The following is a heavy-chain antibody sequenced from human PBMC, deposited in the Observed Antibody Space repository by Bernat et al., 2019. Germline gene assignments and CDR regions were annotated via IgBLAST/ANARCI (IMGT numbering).Heavy chain of an antibody. D-gene: IGHD3-10*01. J-gene: IGHJ3*02. CDR3: AKVLNYYAHDLWDAFDI. Sequence: QVQLVESGGGVVQPGRSLRLSCAASGFTFSSYGMHWVRQAPGKGLEWVVVISYDGSNKYYADSVKGRFTISRDNSKNTLYLQMNSLRAEDTAVYYCAKVLNYYAHDLWDAFDIWGQGTMVTVSS. CDR1: GFTFSSYG. V-gene: IGHV3-30*18. CDR2: ISYDGSNK.